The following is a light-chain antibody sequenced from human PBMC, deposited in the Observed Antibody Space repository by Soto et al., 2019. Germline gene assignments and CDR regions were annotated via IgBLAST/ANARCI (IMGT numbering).Light chain of an antibody. CDR3: QQYGDSPLT. J-gene: IGKJ4*01. Sequence: EIVLTQSPGTLSLSPGKRATLSCRASQSVSSSTYLAWYQQKPGQAPRLLIYGASSRATGIPDRFSGSGSGTDFTLTITRLEPEDFAVYYCQQYGDSPLTFGGGTKVETK. CDR2: GAS. V-gene: IGKV3-20*01. CDR1: QSVSSSTY.